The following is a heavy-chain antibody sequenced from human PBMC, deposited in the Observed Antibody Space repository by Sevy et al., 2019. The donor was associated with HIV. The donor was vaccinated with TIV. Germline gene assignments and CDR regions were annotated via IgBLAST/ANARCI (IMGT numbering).Heavy chain of an antibody. V-gene: IGHV3-30-3*01. D-gene: IGHD3-22*01. CDR1: GFTFSYYA. J-gene: IGHJ4*02. CDR3: AGVFPRWRGTMIEVVSADY. CDR2: ISYDGTNK. Sequence: GGSLRLSCAASGFTFSYYAIHWVRQAPGKGLEWVAVISYDGTNKYYADSVKGRFTISSDNSRYTPYLQMNSLWAEDTAVYYCAGVFPRWRGTMIEVVSADYWGLGTLVTVSS.